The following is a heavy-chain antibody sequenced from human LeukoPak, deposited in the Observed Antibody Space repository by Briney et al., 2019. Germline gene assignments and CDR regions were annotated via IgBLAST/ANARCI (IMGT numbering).Heavy chain of an antibody. V-gene: IGHV1-8*01. CDR3: ARAPVSLWFGVYYYYYGTDV. CDR2: MNPNSGNT. Sequence: ASVKVSCKASGYTFTSYDINWVRQATGQGLEWMGWMNPNSGNTGYAQKFQGRVTMTRNTSISTAYMELSSLRSEDTAVYYCARAPVSLWFGVYYYYYGTDVWGQGTTVTVSS. J-gene: IGHJ6*02. CDR1: GYTFTSYD. D-gene: IGHD3-10*01.